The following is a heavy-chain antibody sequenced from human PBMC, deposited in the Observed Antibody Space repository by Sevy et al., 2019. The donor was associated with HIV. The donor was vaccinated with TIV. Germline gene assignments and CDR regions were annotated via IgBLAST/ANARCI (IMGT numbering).Heavy chain of an antibody. CDR3: ARDVGIVVVPAAIGYFEY. CDR1: GFTFSSYA. D-gene: IGHD2-2*02. Sequence: GGSLRLSCAASGFTFSSYAMHWVRQAPGKGLEWVAVISYDGSNKYYADSVKGRFTISRENSKNTLYLQMNSLRAEDTAVYYCARDVGIVVVPAAIGYFEYWGQGTLVTVSS. V-gene: IGHV3-30*04. CDR2: ISYDGSNK. J-gene: IGHJ4*02.